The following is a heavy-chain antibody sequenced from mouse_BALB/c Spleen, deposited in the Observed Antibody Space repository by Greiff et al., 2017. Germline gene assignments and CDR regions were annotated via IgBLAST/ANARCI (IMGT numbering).Heavy chain of an antibody. J-gene: IGHJ3*01. CDR1: GYTFTDYE. CDR3: TRETTATLAY. D-gene: IGHD1-2*01. V-gene: IGHV1-15*01. Sequence: VQLQQSGAELVRPGASVTLSCKASGYTFTDYEMHWVKQTPVHGLEWIGAIDPETGGTAYNQKFKGKATLTADKSSSTAYMELRSLTSEDSAVYYCTRETTATLAYWGQGTLVTVSA. CDR2: IDPETGGT.